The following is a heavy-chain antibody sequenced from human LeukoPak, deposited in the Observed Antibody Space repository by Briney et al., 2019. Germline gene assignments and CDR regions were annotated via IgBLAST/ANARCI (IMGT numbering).Heavy chain of an antibody. Sequence: GGSLRLSCAASGFTFSSYWMSWVRQAPGKGLEWVANIKQDGSEKYYVDSVKGRFTISRDNAKNSLYLQMNSLRAEDTALYYCASVPRITMVRGVIPEYYFDYWGQGTLVTVSS. J-gene: IGHJ4*02. CDR1: GFTFSSYW. CDR3: ASVPRITMVRGVIPEYYFDY. V-gene: IGHV3-7*01. D-gene: IGHD3-10*01. CDR2: IKQDGSEK.